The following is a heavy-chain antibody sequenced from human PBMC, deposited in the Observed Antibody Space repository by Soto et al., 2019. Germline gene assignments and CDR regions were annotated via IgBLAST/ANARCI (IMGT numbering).Heavy chain of an antibody. J-gene: IGHJ6*02. CDR1: GGTFSSYT. CDR2: IIPILGIA. Sequence: SVKVSCKASGGTFSSYTISWVRQAPGQGLEWMGRIIPILGIANYAQKFQGRVTITADKSTSTAYMELSSLRSEDTAVYYCARGGGRIPIYYYYGMDVWGQGTTVTVSS. CDR3: ARGGGRIPIYYYYGMDV. V-gene: IGHV1-69*02.